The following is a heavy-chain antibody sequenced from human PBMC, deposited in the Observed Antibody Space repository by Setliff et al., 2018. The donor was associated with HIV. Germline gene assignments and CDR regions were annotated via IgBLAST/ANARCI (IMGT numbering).Heavy chain of an antibody. J-gene: IGHJ4*02. CDR1: GFTFSSYG. D-gene: IGHD3-22*01. CDR2: IWYDGSNK. Sequence: GGSLRLSCGASGFTFSSYGMHWVRQVPGKGLEWVAVIWYDGSNKYYADFVRGRFIISRDNSKSTVFLHMNSLRAEDTAVYYCARDPHYYDSSGYYWDYWGQGALVTVSS. V-gene: IGHV3-33*01. CDR3: ARDPHYYDSSGYYWDY.